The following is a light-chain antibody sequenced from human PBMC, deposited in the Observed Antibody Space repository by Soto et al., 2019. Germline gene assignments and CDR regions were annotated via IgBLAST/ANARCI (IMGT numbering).Light chain of an antibody. CDR1: QTISSW. CDR2: KAS. V-gene: IGKV1-5*03. CDR3: QHSNSYSEA. J-gene: IGKJ1*01. Sequence: DIQMPQSPSTLSGSVGDRVTITCRASQTISSWLAWYQQKPWKAPKLLIYKASTLKSGVPSRFSCSGSGTEFHLILSSLHPAYFSTYYGQHSNSYSEAFCQGTKVEL.